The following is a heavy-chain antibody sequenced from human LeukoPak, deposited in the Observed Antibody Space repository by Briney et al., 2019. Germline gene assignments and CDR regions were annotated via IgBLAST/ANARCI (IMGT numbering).Heavy chain of an antibody. V-gene: IGHV3-30*18. J-gene: IGHJ4*02. CDR3: AKDAVGATGY. CDR2: ISYDGSNN. Sequence: PGGSLRLSCAASGFTFSSYGMHWVRQAPGKGLEWVAVISYDGSNNYYADSVKGRFTISRDNSKNTLYLQMNSLRAEDTAVYYCAKDAVGATGYWGQGTLVTVSS. CDR1: GFTFSSYG. D-gene: IGHD1-26*01.